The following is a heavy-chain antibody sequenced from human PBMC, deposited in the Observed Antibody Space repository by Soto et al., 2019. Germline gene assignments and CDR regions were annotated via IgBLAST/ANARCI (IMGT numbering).Heavy chain of an antibody. Sequence: LRLSCAASGFTFSSYAMSWVRQAPGKGLEWVSAISGSGGSTYYADSVKGRFTISRDNSKNTLYLQMNSLRAEDTAVYYCAKDPDYYDSSGYPRSSDYWGQGTLVTVSS. D-gene: IGHD3-22*01. CDR2: ISGSGGST. CDR3: AKDPDYYDSSGYPRSSDY. V-gene: IGHV3-23*01. CDR1: GFTFSSYA. J-gene: IGHJ4*02.